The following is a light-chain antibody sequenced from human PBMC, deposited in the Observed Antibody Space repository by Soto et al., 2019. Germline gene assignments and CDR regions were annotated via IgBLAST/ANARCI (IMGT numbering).Light chain of an antibody. Sequence: DIQMTQSPSTLSASVGDRVTITCRASQSISRWLAWYRQKPGKAPEVVIYDVSTLAFGVPSRISGSGSGTEFTLTIRSLQPDDFATYYCQQYSSYPITFGGG. V-gene: IGKV1-5*01. J-gene: IGKJ4*01. CDR2: DVS. CDR1: QSISRW. CDR3: QQYSSYPIT.